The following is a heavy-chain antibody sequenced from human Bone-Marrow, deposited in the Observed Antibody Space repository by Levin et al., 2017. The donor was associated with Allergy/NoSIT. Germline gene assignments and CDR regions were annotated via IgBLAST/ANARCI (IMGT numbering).Heavy chain of an antibody. D-gene: IGHD3/OR15-3a*01. V-gene: IGHV4-4*02. CDR3: ARGKPFFDWAPYDY. CDR1: GDSITTNSW. J-gene: IGHJ4*02. CDR2: IYHTDIT. Sequence: SENLSLTCAISGDSITTNSWWTWVRQSPGKGLEWIGEIYHTDITNYNPSLKSRLTISVDKPNNQFSLKMTSVTAADTAIYFCARGKPFFDWAPYDYWGQGALVTVSS.